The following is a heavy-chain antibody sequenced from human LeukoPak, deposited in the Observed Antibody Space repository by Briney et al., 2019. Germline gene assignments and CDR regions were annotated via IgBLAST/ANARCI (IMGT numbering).Heavy chain of an antibody. J-gene: IGHJ4*02. CDR3: AREGRSYDSYGFFDY. V-gene: IGHV3-30-3*01. D-gene: IGHD3-22*01. Sequence: GRSLRLSCAASSFTFATYSMHWVRQAPGKGLEWVAVISFDGSHKYYADSVKGRFTISRDNSKKTVDLQMNSLRAEDTSVCYCAREGRSYDSYGFFDYWGQGTLVTVSS. CDR1: SFTFATYS. CDR2: ISFDGSHK.